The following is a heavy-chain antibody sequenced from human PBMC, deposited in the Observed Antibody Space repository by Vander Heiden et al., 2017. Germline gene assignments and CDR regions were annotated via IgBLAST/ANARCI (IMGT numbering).Heavy chain of an antibody. J-gene: IGHJ6*02. CDR2: T. D-gene: IGHD3-10*01. CDR3: ARDLGFGELLSGYYYYGMDV. Sequence: TNYNPSLKSRVTMSVDTSKNQFSLKLSSVTAADMAVYYCARDLGFGELLSGYYYYGMDVWGQGTTVTVSS. V-gene: IGHV4-4*07.